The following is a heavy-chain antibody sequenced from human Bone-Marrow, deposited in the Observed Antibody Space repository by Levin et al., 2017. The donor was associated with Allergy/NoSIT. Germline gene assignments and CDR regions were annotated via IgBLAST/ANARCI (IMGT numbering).Heavy chain of an antibody. CDR3: ARGGGRVVTDS. Sequence: GASVKVSCKASGYTFSNYAITWVRQAPGQGLEWMGWVSTYNGGTDYAEKFQGRVTMTTDASTTTAYMELRTLISDDTAVYFCARGGGRVVTDSWGQGTLVTVSS. CDR2: VSTYNGGT. CDR1: GYTFSNYA. V-gene: IGHV1-18*04. J-gene: IGHJ4*02. D-gene: IGHD1-26*01.